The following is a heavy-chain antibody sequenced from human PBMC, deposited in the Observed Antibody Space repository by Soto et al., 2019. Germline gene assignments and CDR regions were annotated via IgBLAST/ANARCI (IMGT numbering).Heavy chain of an antibody. V-gene: IGHV5-10-1*01. D-gene: IGHD3-22*01. J-gene: IGHJ4*02. CDR1: GYSFAGYW. CDR3: ARQIYDSDTGPNFQYYFDS. Sequence: GGSLKISCKGSGYSFAGYWITWAPQKPGKGLGWMGRIDPNDSQTYYSPSFRGHVTISVTKSITTVFLQWSSLRASDTAMYYCARQIYDSDTGPNFQYYFDSWGQGTPVTVSS. CDR2: IDPNDSQT.